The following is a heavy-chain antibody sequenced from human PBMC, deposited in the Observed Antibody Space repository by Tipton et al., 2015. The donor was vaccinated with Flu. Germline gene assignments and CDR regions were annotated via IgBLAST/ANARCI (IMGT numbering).Heavy chain of an antibody. V-gene: IGHV3-30*18. Sequence: LEWVAALSHDGSSKYYADSVKGRFTISRDNSKNTLFLEMNSLRAEDSAMYYCAKDPGEVVGEYFQHWGQGTLVTVSS. CDR2: LSHDGSSK. CDR3: AKDPGEVVGEYFQH. J-gene: IGHJ1*01. D-gene: IGHD2-21*01.